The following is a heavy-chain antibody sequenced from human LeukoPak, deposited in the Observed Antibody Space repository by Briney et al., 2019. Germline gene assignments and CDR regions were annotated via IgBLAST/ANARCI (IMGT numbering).Heavy chain of an antibody. CDR2: IYHSGST. J-gene: IGHJ4*02. D-gene: IGHD6-19*01. V-gene: IGHV4-4*02. CDR1: GGSISSSNW. Sequence: SETLSLTCAVPGGSISSSNWWSWVRQPPGKGLEWIGEIYHSGSTNYNPSLKSRVTISVDKSKNQFSLKLSSVTAADTAVYYCARGIAVAEDYFDYWGQGTLVTVSS. CDR3: ARGIAVAEDYFDY.